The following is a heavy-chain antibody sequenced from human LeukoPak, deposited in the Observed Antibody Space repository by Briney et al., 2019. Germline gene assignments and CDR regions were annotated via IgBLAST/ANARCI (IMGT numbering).Heavy chain of an antibody. CDR3: AREFCSGGSCKGYFDY. J-gene: IGHJ4*02. CDR2: ISWNSYSI. V-gene: IGHV3-9*03. CDR1: GFTFNDYA. D-gene: IGHD2-15*01. Sequence: PGGSLRLSCAASGFTFNDYAMHWVRQAPGKGLEWVSGISWNSYSIGYADSVKGRFTISRDNAKNSLYLQKNSLRAEDMALYYCAREFCSGGSCKGYFDYWGQGTLVTVSS.